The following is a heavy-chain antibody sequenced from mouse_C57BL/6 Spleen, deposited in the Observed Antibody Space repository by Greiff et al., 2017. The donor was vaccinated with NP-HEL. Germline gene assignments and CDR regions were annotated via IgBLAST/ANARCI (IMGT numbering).Heavy chain of an antibody. CDR1: GYAFSSYW. Sequence: QVQLQQSGAELVKPGASVKISCKAPGYAFSSYWMNWVKQRPGKGLEWIGQIYPGDGDTNYNGKFKGKATLTADKSSSTAYMQLSSLTSEDSAVYFCARSGGSSYDFDVWGTGTTVTVSS. V-gene: IGHV1-80*01. D-gene: IGHD1-1*01. J-gene: IGHJ1*03. CDR3: ARSGGSSYDFDV. CDR2: IYPGDGDT.